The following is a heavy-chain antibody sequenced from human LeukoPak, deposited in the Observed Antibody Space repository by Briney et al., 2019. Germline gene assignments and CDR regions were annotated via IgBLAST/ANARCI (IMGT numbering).Heavy chain of an antibody. CDR1: GGSFSGYY. V-gene: IGHV4-34*01. D-gene: IGHD1-26*01. J-gene: IGHJ6*03. Sequence: SETLSLTCAVYGGSFSGYYWSWIRQPPGKGLEWIGEINHSGSTNYNPSLKSRVTISVDTSKNQFSLKLSSVTAADTAVYYCARGLRERRLCYYMDVWGKGTTVTVSS. CDR3: ARGLRERRLCYYMDV. CDR2: INHSGST.